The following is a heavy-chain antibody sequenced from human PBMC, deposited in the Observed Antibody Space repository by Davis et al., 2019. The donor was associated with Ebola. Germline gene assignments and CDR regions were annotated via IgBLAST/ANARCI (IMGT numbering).Heavy chain of an antibody. D-gene: IGHD1-26*01. J-gene: IGHJ4*02. CDR2: LNEDGSVK. CDR1: RFTFSSYW. Sequence: PGGSLRLSCAVSRFTFSSYWMTWVRPAPGKGLEWVATLNEDGSVKFYVDSVKGRFTISRDNAVNSLYLQMNSLRADETAVYYCARHIGIVGITTFNYWGQGTLVTVSS. V-gene: IGHV3-7*01. CDR3: ARHIGIVGITTFNY.